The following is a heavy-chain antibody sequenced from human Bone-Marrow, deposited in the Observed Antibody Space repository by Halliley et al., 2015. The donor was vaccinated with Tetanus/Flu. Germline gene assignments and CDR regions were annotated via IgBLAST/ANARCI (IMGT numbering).Heavy chain of an antibody. D-gene: IGHD3-10*01. V-gene: IGHV3-33*01. CDR3: ARAGHRYGSGSWGSGLDS. Sequence: SLRLSCAASGFTFSSYGMHWVRQAPGKGLEWVAAIRHDGSNAYYADSVKGRFTISRENSKNTVYVQMNSLRAEDTAVYYCARAGHRYGSGSWGSGLDSWGQGPTVTVSS. J-gene: IGHJ6*02. CDR2: IRHDGSNA. CDR1: GFTFSSYG.